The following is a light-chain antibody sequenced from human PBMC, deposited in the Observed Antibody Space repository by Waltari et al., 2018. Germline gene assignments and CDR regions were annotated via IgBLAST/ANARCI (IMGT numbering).Light chain of an antibody. V-gene: IGKV2-28*01. CDR1: QSLLHSNGNTY. CDR2: LAS. Sequence: EIVMTQSPLSLPVTPGEPASIPCRSSQSLLHSNGNTYLEWFLQRPGQSPQFLIFLASRRASGVPDRFSGYGSGTDFTLNISRVEAEDVDIYYCMQGLQIPWTFGQGTRADIK. CDR3: MQGLQIPWT. J-gene: IGKJ1*01.